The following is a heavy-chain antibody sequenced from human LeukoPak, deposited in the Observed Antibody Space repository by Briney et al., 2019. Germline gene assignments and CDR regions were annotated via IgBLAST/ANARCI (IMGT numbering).Heavy chain of an antibody. J-gene: IGHJ4*02. V-gene: IGHV3-7*01. CDR2: INQDGTEK. CDR3: ARDFSDYYDSSGGDFDY. CDR1: GFTFTTYW. Sequence: GGSLRLSCAASGFTFTTYWMSWVRQAPGKGLEWVANINQDGTEKYYVDSVKGRFTISRDNAKNSLYLQMNSLRAEDTAVYYCARDFSDYYDSSGGDFDYWGQGTLVTVSS. D-gene: IGHD3-22*01.